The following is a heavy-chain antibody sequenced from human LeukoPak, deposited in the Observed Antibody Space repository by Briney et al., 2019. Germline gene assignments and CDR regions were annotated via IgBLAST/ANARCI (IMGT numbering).Heavy chain of an antibody. CDR1: GFSFSSYG. D-gene: IGHD3-10*01. V-gene: IGHV3-30*02. J-gene: IGHJ6*04. Sequence: GGSLRLSCAGSGFSFSSYGMHWVRQAPGKGLEWMAFIRSDGSNKYYADSVKGRFTTSRDNAKNSLYLQMNSLRAEDTAVYYCARESGVTLLRGSLNVWGKGTTVTISS. CDR2: IRSDGSNK. CDR3: ARESGVTLLRGSLNV.